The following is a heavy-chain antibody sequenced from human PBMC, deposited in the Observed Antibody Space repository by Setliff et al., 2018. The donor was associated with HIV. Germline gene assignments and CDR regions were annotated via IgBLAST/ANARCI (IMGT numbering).Heavy chain of an antibody. D-gene: IGHD5-18*01. Sequence: PGGSLRLSCAASGFTFSSYSMNWVRQAPGKGLEWVSSISSSSSYIYYADSVKGRFTISRDNAKNSLYLQMNSLRAEDTAVYYCAKGLRGYSYAYYFDYWGQGTLVTVSS. CDR1: GFTFSSYS. CDR2: ISSSSSYI. CDR3: AKGLRGYSYAYYFDY. J-gene: IGHJ4*02. V-gene: IGHV3-21*04.